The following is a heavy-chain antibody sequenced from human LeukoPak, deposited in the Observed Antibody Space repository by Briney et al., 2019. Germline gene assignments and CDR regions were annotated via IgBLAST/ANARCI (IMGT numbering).Heavy chain of an antibody. CDR2: MNPNSGNT. D-gene: IGHD3-10*01. CDR3: ARGYYGSGSSYFDY. CDR1: GYTFTGYD. V-gene: IGHV1-8*01. J-gene: IGHJ4*02. Sequence: ASVKVSCKASGYTFTGYDINWVRQATGQGLEWMGWMNPNSGNTGYAQKFQGRVNMTRNTSISTAYMELSSLRSEDTAVYYCARGYYGSGSSYFDYWGQGTLVTVSS.